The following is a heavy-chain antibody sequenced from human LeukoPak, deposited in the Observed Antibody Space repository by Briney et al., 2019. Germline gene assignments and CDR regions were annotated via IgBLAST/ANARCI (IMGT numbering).Heavy chain of an antibody. CDR3: ANSGLNRFEY. V-gene: IGHV3-23*01. CDR2: ISGSVGST. D-gene: IGHD2-15*01. J-gene: IGHJ4*02. CDR1: GFTFSSHP. Sequence: GESLRLSCAVSGFTFSSHPMRWVRQARGEGVEWVSSISGSVGSTHYADSVKGQFSTTTHNTKKTLYLQVNSLRADDAAVYYCANSGLNRFEYWGQGALVTVSS.